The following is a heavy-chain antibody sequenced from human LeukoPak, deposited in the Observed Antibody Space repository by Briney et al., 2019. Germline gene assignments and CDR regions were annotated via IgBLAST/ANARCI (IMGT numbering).Heavy chain of an antibody. Sequence: PGGSLRLSCAASGFTFTTYSMNWVRQAPGKGLEWVSSISSNGDYIYYADSLKGRFTISRDNAKNSLYLQMNSLRAEDTAVYYCAGDQYGDYANDYWGQGTLVTVSS. D-gene: IGHD4-17*01. V-gene: IGHV3-21*01. CDR1: GFTFTTYS. J-gene: IGHJ4*02. CDR2: ISSNGDYI. CDR3: AGDQYGDYANDY.